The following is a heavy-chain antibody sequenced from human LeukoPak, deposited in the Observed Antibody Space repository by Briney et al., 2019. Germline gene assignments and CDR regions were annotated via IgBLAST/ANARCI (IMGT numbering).Heavy chain of an antibody. CDR3: AREGYSSGWYNRGHYFDY. CDR1: GFTVSSNY. V-gene: IGHV3-23*01. J-gene: IGHJ4*02. CDR2: ISGSGGST. D-gene: IGHD6-19*01. Sequence: GGSLRLSCAASGFTVSSNYMSWVRQAPGKGLEWVSAISGSGGSTYYADSVKGRFTISRDNSKNTLYLQMNSLRAEDTAVYYCAREGYSSGWYNRGHYFDYWGQGTLVTVSS.